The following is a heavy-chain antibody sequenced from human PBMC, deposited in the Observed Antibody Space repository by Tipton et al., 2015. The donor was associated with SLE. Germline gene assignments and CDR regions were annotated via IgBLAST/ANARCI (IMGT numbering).Heavy chain of an antibody. CDR3: AREGNWAGEVDY. D-gene: IGHD7-27*01. Sequence: SLRLSCVASEFTFSIYAMHWVRQAPGKGLEWVAVISNDGSNKYYADSVKGRFTISRDNSKNTLYLQMNSLRAEDTAVYYCAREGNWAGEVDYWGRGALVTVSS. CDR2: ISNDGSNK. J-gene: IGHJ4*02. V-gene: IGHV3-30*04. CDR1: EFTFSIYA.